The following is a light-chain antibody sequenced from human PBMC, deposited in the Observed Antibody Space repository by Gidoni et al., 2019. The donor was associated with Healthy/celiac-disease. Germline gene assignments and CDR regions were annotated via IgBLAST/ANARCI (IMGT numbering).Light chain of an antibody. CDR2: WAA. CDR1: QSVLYSSNNKTY. J-gene: IGKJ4*01. V-gene: IGKV4-1*01. CDR3: QQYYSTSLT. Sequence: DIVMTQSQDSLAVSMGERATINCKSSQSVLYSSNNKTYLAWYQQKPGQPPKLLIYWAATRESGVPDRFSGSGSGTDFTLTIISLQAEDVAVYYCQQYYSTSLTFGGGTKVEIK.